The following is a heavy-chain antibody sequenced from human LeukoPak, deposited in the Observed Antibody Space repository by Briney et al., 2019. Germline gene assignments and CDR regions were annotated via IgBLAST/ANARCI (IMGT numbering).Heavy chain of an antibody. D-gene: IGHD2-2*02. V-gene: IGHV1-18*01. CDR3: ARRGVVVPAAITVFDY. CDR1: GYTFTSYG. CDR2: ISAYNGNT. J-gene: IGHJ4*02. Sequence: GESLKISCKASGYTFTSYGISWVRQAPGQGLEWMGWISAYNGNTNYAQKLQGRVTMTTDTSTSTAYMELRSLRSDDTAVYYCARRGVVVPAAITVFDYWGQGTLVTVSS.